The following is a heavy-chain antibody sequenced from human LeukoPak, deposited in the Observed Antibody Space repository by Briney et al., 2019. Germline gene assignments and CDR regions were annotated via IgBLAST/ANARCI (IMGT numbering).Heavy chain of an antibody. J-gene: IGHJ4*02. D-gene: IGHD3-16*01. CDR1: GYSINSGYF. CDR2: ISHSGST. Sequence: PSETLSLTCTVSGYSINSGYFWGWIRHPPGEGLEWIATISHSGSTYFNPSLKSRVTISGDTSQNQFSRRLTSVTAADTAVYYCARITQVMATFDYWGQGTLVTVSS. CDR3: ARITQVMATFDY. V-gene: IGHV4-38-2*02.